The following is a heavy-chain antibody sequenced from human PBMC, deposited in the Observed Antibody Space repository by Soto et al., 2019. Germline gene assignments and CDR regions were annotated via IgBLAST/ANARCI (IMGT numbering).Heavy chain of an antibody. CDR3: VQTTGWPGFDF. CDR1: GFTVSSKY. V-gene: IGHV3-53*01. CDR2: IYGGGTT. D-gene: IGHD6-19*01. Sequence: EVQLVESGGGLIQPGGSLRLSCAASGFTVSSKYMTWVRQAPGKGLEWVPVIYGGGTTYYADSVKGRFTISRDNSKNTLYLQGNSLRAEDTAVYYCVQTTGWPGFDFWGQGTLVTVSS. J-gene: IGHJ4*02.